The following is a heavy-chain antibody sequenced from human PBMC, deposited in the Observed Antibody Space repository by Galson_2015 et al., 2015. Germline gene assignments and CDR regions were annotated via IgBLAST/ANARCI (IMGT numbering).Heavy chain of an antibody. V-gene: IGHV5-51*01. CDR2: IYPGDSDT. Sequence: QSGAEVKKPGESLKISCKGSGYSFTSYWIGWVRQMPGKGLEWMGIIYPGDSDTRYSPSFQGQVTISADKSISTAYLQWSSLKASDTAMYYCARAYYYNSSGYSPLFDPWGQGTLVTVSS. J-gene: IGHJ5*02. CDR3: ARAYYYNSSGYSPLFDP. D-gene: IGHD3-22*01. CDR1: GYSFTSYW.